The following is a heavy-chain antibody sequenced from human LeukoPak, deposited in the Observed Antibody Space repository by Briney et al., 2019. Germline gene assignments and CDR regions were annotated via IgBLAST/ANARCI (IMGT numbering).Heavy chain of an antibody. D-gene: IGHD6-13*01. Sequence: SETLSLTYTVSGGSISTYYWSWIRQPPGKGLEWIGYIYYTGSTNYNPSLKSRVTISIDTSKNQFSLKLRSVTAADTAVYYCARVDSSNWYDTRGYFDYWGQGTLVTVSS. CDR3: ARVDSSNWYDTRGYFDY. CDR1: GGSISTYY. J-gene: IGHJ4*02. CDR2: IYYTGST. V-gene: IGHV4-59*01.